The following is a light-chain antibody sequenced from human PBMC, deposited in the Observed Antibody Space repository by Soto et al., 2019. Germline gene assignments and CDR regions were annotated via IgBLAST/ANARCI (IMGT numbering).Light chain of an antibody. J-gene: IGLJ1*01. V-gene: IGLV2-18*01. CDR2: EVS. CDR1: SSDFVSYNR. CDR3: SLYTSENAYV. Sequence: QSVLTQPASVSGSPGQSITISCTGTSSDFVSYNRVSWYQQPPGTAPKLMIYEVSKRPSGVPDRFSGSKSGNTASLTISGLQAADEADYYCSLYTSENAYVFGTGTKVTVL.